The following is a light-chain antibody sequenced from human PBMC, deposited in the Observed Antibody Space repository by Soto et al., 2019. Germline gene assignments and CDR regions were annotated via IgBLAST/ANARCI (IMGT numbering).Light chain of an antibody. Sequence: DIQMTQSPSSVSASIGDIVTITCRASQDISTLLAWYQQKPGKAPKLLIYGASTLESGVPSRFSGRGSGTDFTLTISSLQPEDFATYFCQQSYSNPDTFGPGTKVDVK. V-gene: IGKV1D-12*01. CDR3: QQSYSNPDT. CDR1: QDISTL. CDR2: GAS. J-gene: IGKJ3*01.